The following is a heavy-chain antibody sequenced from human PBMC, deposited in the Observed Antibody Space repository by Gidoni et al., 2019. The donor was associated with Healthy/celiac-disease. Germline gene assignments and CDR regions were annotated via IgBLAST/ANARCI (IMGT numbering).Heavy chain of an antibody. Sequence: QVQLVQSGAEVQKPGSSVKVSCKASGGTFSSYAISWVRQSPGHGLEWMGGIIPICGTANYAQKFQGRVTITADESTSTAYMELSSLRSEDTAVYYCARWYEDRYDSLNDYYYYMDVWGKGTTVTVSS. CDR1: GGTFSSYA. V-gene: IGHV1-69*01. CDR2: IIPICGTA. J-gene: IGHJ6*03. CDR3: ARWYEDRYDSLNDYYYYMDV. D-gene: IGHD3-9*01.